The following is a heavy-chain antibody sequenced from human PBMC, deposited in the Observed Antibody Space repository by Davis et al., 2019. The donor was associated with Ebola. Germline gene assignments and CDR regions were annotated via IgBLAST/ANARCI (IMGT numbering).Heavy chain of an antibody. CDR3: ARGRSAAGTSHYFDY. J-gene: IGHJ4*02. CDR2: ISYDGSNK. Sequence: GGSLRLSCAASGFTFSSYAMHWVRQAPGKGLEWVAVISYDGSNKYYADSVKGRFTISRDNAKNSLYLQMNSLRDEDTAVYFCARGRSAAGTSHYFDYWGQGTLVTVSS. D-gene: IGHD6-13*01. V-gene: IGHV3-30*04. CDR1: GFTFSSYA.